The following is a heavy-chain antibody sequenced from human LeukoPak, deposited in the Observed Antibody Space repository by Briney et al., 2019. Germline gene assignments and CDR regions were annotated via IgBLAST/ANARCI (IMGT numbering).Heavy chain of an antibody. D-gene: IGHD3-22*01. J-gene: IGHJ5*02. Sequence: ASVKVSCKASGYTFTSYTMSWVRQAPGQGLEWMGWISAYTGNTNYAQNLQGRVSMTTDTSTSTAYMEPRSLRFDDTAVYYCARGFSSGSNWFDPWGQGTLVTVSS. CDR3: ARGFSSGSNWFDP. V-gene: IGHV1-18*01. CDR2: ISAYTGNT. CDR1: GYTFTSYT.